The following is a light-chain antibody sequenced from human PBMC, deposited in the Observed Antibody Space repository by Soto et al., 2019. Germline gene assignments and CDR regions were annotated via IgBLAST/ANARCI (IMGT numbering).Light chain of an antibody. CDR2: DTS. Sequence: QAVVTQEPSLTVSPGGTVTLTCGSSTGAVTSGHYPYWFQQKPGQAPRTLFYDTSNKHSWTPARFSGSLLGGKAALTLSGAQPEDEAEYYCLLSYSGANWVFGGGTKLTVL. V-gene: IGLV7-46*01. CDR3: LLSYSGANWV. CDR1: TGAVTSGHY. J-gene: IGLJ3*02.